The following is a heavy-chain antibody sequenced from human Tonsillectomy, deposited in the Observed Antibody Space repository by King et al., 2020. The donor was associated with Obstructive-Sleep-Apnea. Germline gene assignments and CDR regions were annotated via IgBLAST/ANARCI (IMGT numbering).Heavy chain of an antibody. D-gene: IGHD2-21*02. J-gene: IGHJ4*02. CDR3: AKGSPVAGEVVTAILLDY. CDR2: IWYDGSNK. CDR1: GFTFSSYG. Sequence: VQLVESGGGVVQPGRSLRLSCAASGFTFSSYGMHWVRQAPGKGLEWVAVIWYDGSNKYYADSVKGRFTISRDNSKDTLYLQMNSLRAEDTAVYYCAKGSPVAGEVVTAILLDYWGQGTLVTVSS. V-gene: IGHV3-33*06.